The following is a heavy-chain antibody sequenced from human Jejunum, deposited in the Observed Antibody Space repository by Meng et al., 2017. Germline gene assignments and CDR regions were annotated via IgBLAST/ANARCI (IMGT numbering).Heavy chain of an antibody. CDR3: AGRSYNYDDYFDF. J-gene: IGHJ4*02. Sequence: QEQMEPSGAEVRKPGASVKVSCRASGYPLNGFYMHWVRQAPGQGLEWMGRINTNTGGTNYAQNFKGSITLTRETSTVYMEVNRLRSDDTAMYYCAGRSYNYDDYFDFWGRGTLVTVSS. V-gene: IGHV1-2*06. D-gene: IGHD5-24*01. CDR2: INTNTGGT. CDR1: GYPLNGFY.